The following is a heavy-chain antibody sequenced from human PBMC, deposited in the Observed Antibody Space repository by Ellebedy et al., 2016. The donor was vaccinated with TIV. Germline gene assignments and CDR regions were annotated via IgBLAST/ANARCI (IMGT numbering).Heavy chain of an antibody. J-gene: IGHJ4*02. D-gene: IGHD3-22*01. CDR2: IYPGDSDI. Sequence: GESLKISCKLSDYTFTNYWVGWVRQMPGKGLEWMAMIYPGDSDIKYSPSFQGQVTISAEKSISTVYLQWSSLKASDTAMYYCARLSSSRGYTFDSWGQGTVVTVSS. CDR1: DYTFTNYW. CDR3: ARLSSSRGYTFDS. V-gene: IGHV5-51*01.